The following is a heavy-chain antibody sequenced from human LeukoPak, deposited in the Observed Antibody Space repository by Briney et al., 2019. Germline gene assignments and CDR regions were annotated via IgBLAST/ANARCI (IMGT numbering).Heavy chain of an antibody. J-gene: IGHJ6*03. CDR3: AKGGGYEAQYYYYYLDV. Sequence: GGSLRLSCAASGFTFSSYNMNWVRQAPGKGLEWVSYISSSSSVIYYADSVKGRFTISRDNSKNTLYLQMKSLRAEDTAVYYCAKGGGYEAQYYYYYLDVWGKGTTVTISS. D-gene: IGHD5-12*01. CDR1: GFTFSSYN. V-gene: IGHV3-48*01. CDR2: ISSSSSVI.